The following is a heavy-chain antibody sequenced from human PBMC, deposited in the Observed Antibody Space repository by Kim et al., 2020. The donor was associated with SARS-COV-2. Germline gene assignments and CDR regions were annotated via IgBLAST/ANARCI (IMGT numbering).Heavy chain of an antibody. Sequence: SETLSLTCTVSGGSISSYYWSWIRQPPGKGLEWIGYIYYSGSTNYNPSLKSRVTISVDTSKNQFSLKLSSVTAADTAVYYCARAPQLEWLDSRWFDPWGQGTLVTVSS. V-gene: IGHV4-59*13. CDR1: GGSISSYY. D-gene: IGHD3-3*01. J-gene: IGHJ5*02. CDR3: ARAPQLEWLDSRWFDP. CDR2: IYYSGST.